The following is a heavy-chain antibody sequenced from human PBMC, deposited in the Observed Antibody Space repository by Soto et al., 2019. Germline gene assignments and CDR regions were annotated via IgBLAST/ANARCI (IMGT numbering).Heavy chain of an antibody. CDR2: ISYDGSNK. V-gene: IGHV3-30-3*01. CDR3: ARDFSDCGGDCHFDY. Sequence: QVQLVESGGGVVQPGRSLRLSCAASGFTFSSYAMHWVRQAPRKGLEWVAVISYDGSNKYYADSVKGRFTISRDNSKNALYLEMNRVRAEDAAVCYCARDFSDCGGDCHFDYWGQGTLVTVSS. CDR1: GFTFSSYA. D-gene: IGHD2-21*02. J-gene: IGHJ4*02.